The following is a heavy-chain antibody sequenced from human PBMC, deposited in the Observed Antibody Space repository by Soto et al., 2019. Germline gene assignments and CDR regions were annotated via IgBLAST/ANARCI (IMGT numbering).Heavy chain of an antibody. CDR2: ISAYNGNT. Sequence: VASVKVSCKASGYTFTSYGISWVRQAPGQGLEWMGWISAYNGNTNYAQKLQGRVTMTTDTSTSTAYMELRSLRSDDTAVYYCARSGYCSSTSCYVGDYWGQGTLVTVSS. CDR1: GYTFTSYG. D-gene: IGHD2-2*01. J-gene: IGHJ4*02. CDR3: ARSGYCSSTSCYVGDY. V-gene: IGHV1-18*01.